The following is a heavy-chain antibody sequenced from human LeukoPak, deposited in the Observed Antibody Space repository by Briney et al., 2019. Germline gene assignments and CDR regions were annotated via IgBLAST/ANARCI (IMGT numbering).Heavy chain of an antibody. CDR2: ISAYNGNT. CDR3: ARVGRRLKYYYDSSGIGYFDY. V-gene: IGHV1-18*01. J-gene: IGHJ4*02. Sequence: ASVKVSCKASGYTFTSYGISWVRQAPGQGLEWMGWISAYNGNTNYAQKLQGRVTMTTDTSTSTAYMELRSRRSDDTAVYYCARVGRRLKYYYDSSGIGYFDYWGQGTLVTVSS. D-gene: IGHD3-22*01. CDR1: GYTFTSYG.